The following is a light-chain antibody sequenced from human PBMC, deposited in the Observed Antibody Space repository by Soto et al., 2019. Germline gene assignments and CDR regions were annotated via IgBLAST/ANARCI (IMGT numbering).Light chain of an antibody. V-gene: IGLV2-14*03. CDR2: DVS. CDR1: SSDVGGYNY. CDR3: SSYRAISPTHDV. J-gene: IGLJ1*01. Sequence: QSALTQPASLSGSTGQSITISCTGTSSDVGGYNYVSWYQQHPGKAPKLLIYDVSNRPSGVSNRFAGSKSGNTASLTISGLQDEDEADYYCSSYRAISPTHDVFGTGTKVTVL.